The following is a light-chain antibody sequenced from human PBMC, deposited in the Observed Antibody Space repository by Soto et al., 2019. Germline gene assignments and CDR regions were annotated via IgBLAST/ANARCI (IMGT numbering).Light chain of an antibody. CDR3: QQYYTAPT. CDR2: GAS. V-gene: IGKV1-39*01. CDR1: QTINIY. Sequence: IPMTQSPSSLSASVGDRVTITCRASQTINIYLNWYYQKAGKASELLIYGASSLQSGVPSRFSGSGSRTDFTLTISSLQPEDYATYYCQQYYTAPTFGQGTKLEI. J-gene: IGKJ2*01.